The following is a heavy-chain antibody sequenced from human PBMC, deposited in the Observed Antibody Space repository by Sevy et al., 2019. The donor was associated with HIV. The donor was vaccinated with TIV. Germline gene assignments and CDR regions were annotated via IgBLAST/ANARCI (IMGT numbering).Heavy chain of an antibody. D-gene: IGHD2-2*01. CDR3: ARDCSSTSCLWGLDV. CDR2: RKREGSEK. Sequence: GGSLRLSCAASGFTVRSYWMSWVRQAPGKGLEWVANRKREGSEKYYVAAVKGRFTISRDNAKNSLYLQMNSLRAEDTAVYYCARDCSSTSCLWGLDVWGQGTTVTVSS. CDR1: GFTVRSYW. V-gene: IGHV3-7*03. J-gene: IGHJ6*02.